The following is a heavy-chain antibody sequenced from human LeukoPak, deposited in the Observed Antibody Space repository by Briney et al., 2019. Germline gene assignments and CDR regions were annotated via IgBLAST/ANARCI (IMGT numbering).Heavy chain of an antibody. J-gene: IGHJ4*02. V-gene: IGHV2-5*02. Sequence: SGPTLVKPTQTLTLTCTFSGFSLSTSGVGVGWIRQPPGNILEWLALIYWDDDKRYSPSLKSRLISTRYTSKNHVVLKMTNMDPVDTATYYCAHMEDPGGYDSSGYYFDYWGQGTLVTLSS. CDR1: GFSLSTSGVG. CDR3: AHMEDPGGYDSSGYYFDY. CDR2: IYWDDDK. D-gene: IGHD3-22*01.